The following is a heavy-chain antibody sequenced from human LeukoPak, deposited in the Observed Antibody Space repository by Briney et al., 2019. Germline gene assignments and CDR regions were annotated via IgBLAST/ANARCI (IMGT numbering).Heavy chain of an antibody. CDR3: AKVAKYYYGSETYYFFEH. CDR2: IYTSGST. Sequence: SETLSLTCTVSGDSISSGDYYWSWIRQPAGKGLEWIGRIYTSGSTNYNPSLKSRVTISVDTSKNQFSLKLTSVTAADTAVYYCAKVAKYYYGSETYYFFEHWGQGTPVTASS. CDR1: GDSISSGDYY. D-gene: IGHD3-10*01. V-gene: IGHV4-61*02. J-gene: IGHJ4*02.